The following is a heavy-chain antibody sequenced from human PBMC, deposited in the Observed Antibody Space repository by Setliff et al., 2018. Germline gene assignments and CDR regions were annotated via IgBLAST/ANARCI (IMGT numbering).Heavy chain of an antibody. CDR2: IWNDGSSK. CDR3: AKDLFILNTIVVMGGF. D-gene: IGHD2-21*01. V-gene: IGHV3-33*06. J-gene: IGHJ4*02. CDR1: GFTFSNYG. Sequence: GGSLRLSCVASGFTFSNYGMHWVRQAPGKGLEWVALIWNDGSSKFYGDSVKGRFTISRDNSKNTLYLQMNSLRAEDTAVYYCAKDLFILNTIVVMGGFWGQGTLVTVSS.